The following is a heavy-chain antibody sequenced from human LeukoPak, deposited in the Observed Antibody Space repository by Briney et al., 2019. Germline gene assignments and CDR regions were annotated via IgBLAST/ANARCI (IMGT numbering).Heavy chain of an antibody. CDR1: GYTFTGYY. D-gene: IGHD3-3*01. V-gene: IGHV1-2*06. Sequence: ASVKVSCKASGYTFTGYYMHWVRQAPGQGLEWMGRINPNSGGTNYAQKFQGRLTMTRDTSISTAYMELSRLRSDDTAVYYCARGDYDFWSGYTFHWFDPWGQGTLVTVSS. CDR2: INPNSGGT. CDR3: ARGDYDFWSGYTFHWFDP. J-gene: IGHJ5*02.